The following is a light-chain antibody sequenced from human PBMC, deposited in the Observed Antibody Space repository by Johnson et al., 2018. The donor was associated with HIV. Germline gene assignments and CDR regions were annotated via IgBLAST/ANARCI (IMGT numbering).Light chain of an antibody. CDR3: GAWDSGLTAGV. CDR2: DND. V-gene: IGLV1-51*01. J-gene: IGLJ1*01. Sequence: HSVLTQPPSVSAAPGQKVTISCSGNRSDIENKYVSCHQQFPGTAPKFLIYDNDKRPSGIPDRFSGSRSGTSATLGITGLQTGDEADYYCGAWDSGLTAGVFGTGTKVTVL. CDR1: RSDIENKY.